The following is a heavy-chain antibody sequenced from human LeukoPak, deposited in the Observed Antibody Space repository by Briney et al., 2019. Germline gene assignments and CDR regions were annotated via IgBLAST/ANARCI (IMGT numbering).Heavy chain of an antibody. V-gene: IGHV1-18*01. J-gene: IGHJ4*02. CDR3: ARPLSSGSSGWYYFDY. Sequence: ASVKVSCRASGYTFTSYGISLVRQAPGQGPEWMGWISASNGNTAYAHKVQGRVTVTTDTSTITAYMEVRSLRSDDTAVYSCARPLSSGSSGWYYFDYWGQGTLVTVSS. CDR2: ISASNGNT. D-gene: IGHD6-19*01. CDR1: GYTFTSYG.